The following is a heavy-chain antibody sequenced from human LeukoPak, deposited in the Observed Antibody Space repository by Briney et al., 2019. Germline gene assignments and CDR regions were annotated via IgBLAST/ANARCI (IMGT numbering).Heavy chain of an antibody. V-gene: IGHV3-23*01. D-gene: IGHD6-6*01. CDR3: AEGAPGSSSIFDF. CDR2: LSGSGGDT. Sequence: GGSLRLSCVASGFTFGHNAMAWVRQAPGKRLEWVSALSGSGGDTFYADSVKGRFTISRDNSKNTLYLQLSSLRPDDTAVYYCAEGAPGSSSIFDFWGPGTLVTVSS. CDR1: GFTFGHNA. J-gene: IGHJ4*02.